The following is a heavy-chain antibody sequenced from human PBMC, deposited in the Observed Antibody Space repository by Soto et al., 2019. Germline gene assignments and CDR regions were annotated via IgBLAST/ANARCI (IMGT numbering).Heavy chain of an antibody. Sequence: PSETLSLTCAVYGGSFSGYYWGGIRQPPGKXLEWIGEINHSGSTNYNPSLKSRVTISVDTSKNQFSLKLSAVTAADTAVYYCARGDIVVVPAARNNWFDPWGQGTLVTVYS. J-gene: IGHJ5*02. D-gene: IGHD2-2*01. CDR1: GGSFSGYY. CDR3: ARGDIVVVPAARNNWFDP. V-gene: IGHV4-34*01. CDR2: INHSGST.